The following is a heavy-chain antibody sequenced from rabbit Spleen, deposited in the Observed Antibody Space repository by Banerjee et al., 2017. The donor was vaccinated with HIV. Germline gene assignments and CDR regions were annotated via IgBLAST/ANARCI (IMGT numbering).Heavy chain of an antibody. CDR3: VRGASSSGYYSL. V-gene: IGHV1S43*01. Sequence: QQQLEESGGGLVKPGGTLTLTCKVSGIDFSSWYYMCWVRQAPGKGLEWIGYIDSVFGATYYATWVNGRFTISSHNAQNTLYLRLNSLTAADTATYFCVRGASSSGYYSLWGPGTLVTVS. CDR1: GIDFSSWYY. J-gene: IGHJ6*01. CDR2: IDSVFGAT. D-gene: IGHD1-1*01.